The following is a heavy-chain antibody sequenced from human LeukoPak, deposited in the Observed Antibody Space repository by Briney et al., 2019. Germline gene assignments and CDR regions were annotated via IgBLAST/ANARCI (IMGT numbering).Heavy chain of an antibody. CDR2: VYYSGST. CDR3: ARAPVLLWFGELLGFDP. CDR1: GGSSNSGGYY. J-gene: IGHJ5*02. D-gene: IGHD3-10*01. V-gene: IGHV4-31*03. Sequence: SETLSLKCTVSGGSSNSGGYYWSCIRQHPGKGMEWIGYVYYSGSTYYNPSLKSRVTISVDTSKNQFSLKLSSVTAADTAVYYCARAPVLLWFGELLGFDPWGQGTLVTVSS.